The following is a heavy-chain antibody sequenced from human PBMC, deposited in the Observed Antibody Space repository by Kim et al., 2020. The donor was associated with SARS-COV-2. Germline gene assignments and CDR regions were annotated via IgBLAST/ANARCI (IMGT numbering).Heavy chain of an antibody. V-gene: IGHV3-21*01. D-gene: IGHD3-10*01. Sequence: SVKDRFSTSRDNAKNSVYLQMSSLRGEDTAVYSCARGGGFDSWGQGTLVTVSS. CDR3: ARGGGFDS. J-gene: IGHJ4*02.